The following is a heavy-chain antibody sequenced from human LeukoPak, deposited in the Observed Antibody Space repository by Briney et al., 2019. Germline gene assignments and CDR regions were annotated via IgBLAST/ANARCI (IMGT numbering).Heavy chain of an antibody. CDR1: GYTFSSYG. V-gene: IGHV1-18*01. CDR3: ARSRYSSGWSRNLDDY. Sequence: ASVKVSCKPSGYTFSSYGISWVRQAPGQGLEWLGWISGYIGNTNYAQTLQGRVTMTTDTYTSTAYMELRSLRSDDTAVYYCARSRYSSGWSRNLDDYWGQGTLVTVSS. D-gene: IGHD6-19*01. CDR2: ISGYIGNT. J-gene: IGHJ4*02.